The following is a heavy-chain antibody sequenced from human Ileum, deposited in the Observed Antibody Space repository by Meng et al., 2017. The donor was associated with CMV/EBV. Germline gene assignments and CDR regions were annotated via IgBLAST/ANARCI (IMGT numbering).Heavy chain of an antibody. V-gene: IGHV3-66*01. D-gene: IGHD2-21*01. CDR2: MYDSGTT. J-gene: IGHJ5*02. Sequence: VGLGGAGGCLVMSCGSLRLSCAAFGFTSIDNSMNWVRQDPGKGPEWVSLMYDSGTTKYADSVKGRFTISRDNSKNTLYLQMNSLRVEDTAVYYCAGDGGYSDPWGQGTLVTVSS. CDR3: AGDGGYSDP. CDR1: GFTSIDNS.